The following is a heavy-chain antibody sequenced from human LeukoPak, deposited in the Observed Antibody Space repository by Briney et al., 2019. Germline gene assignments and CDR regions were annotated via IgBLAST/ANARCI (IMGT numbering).Heavy chain of an antibody. Sequence: SETLSLTCAVSGYSISSGYYWGWIRQPPGKGLEWIGSIYRSGSTYYNPSLKSRVTISVDTSKNQFSLKLSSVTAADTAVYYCASRLGYCSGGSCYLGGWFDPWGQGTLVTVSS. CDR1: GYSISSGYY. V-gene: IGHV4-38-2*01. CDR2: IYRSGST. CDR3: ASRLGYCSGGSCYLGGWFDP. J-gene: IGHJ5*02. D-gene: IGHD2-15*01.